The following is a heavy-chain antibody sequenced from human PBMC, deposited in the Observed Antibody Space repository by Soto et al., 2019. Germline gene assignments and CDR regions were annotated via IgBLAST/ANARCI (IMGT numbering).Heavy chain of an antibody. CDR1: GFTFSSYA. CDR3: AKDRYGQPEGCNWFDP. D-gene: IGHD3-16*02. CDR2: ISGSGGIT. Sequence: GGSLRLSCAASGFTFSSYAMSWVRQAPGKGLEWVSAISGSGGITYYADSVKGRFTISRDNSKNTLYLQMNSLRAEDTAVYYCAKDRYGQPEGCNWFDPWGQGTRGTVSS. V-gene: IGHV3-23*01. J-gene: IGHJ5*02.